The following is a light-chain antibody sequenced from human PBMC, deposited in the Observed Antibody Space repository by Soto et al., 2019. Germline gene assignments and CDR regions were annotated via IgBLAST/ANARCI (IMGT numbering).Light chain of an antibody. Sequence: DIQMTQSPSTLSASVGDRVTITCRASQSISSGLAWYQQKPGKAPKLLIYDASSLESGVPSRFSGSGSGTEFTLTISSLQPDDFATYYCQQYNSYSPRTFGPGTKVDIK. J-gene: IGKJ3*01. CDR3: QQYNSYSPRT. CDR2: DAS. CDR1: QSISSG. V-gene: IGKV1-5*01.